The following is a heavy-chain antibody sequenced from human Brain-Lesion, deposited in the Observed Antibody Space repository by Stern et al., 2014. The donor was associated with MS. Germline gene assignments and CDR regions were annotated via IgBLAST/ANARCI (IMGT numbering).Heavy chain of an antibody. CDR3: AKDGPALVTNWFDP. D-gene: IGHD5-18*01. V-gene: IGHV1-69*06. Sequence: VQLVHSGPEVKKPGSSVQGSCKASGGSFGTYPITWLRQAPGQGLEWMGRIIPIFGSPNYAQKFQGRVTITADRSTTTVYMKLSSMKSDDAAVYYCAKDGPALVTNWFDPWGRGTLVTVSS. J-gene: IGHJ5*02. CDR2: IIPIFGSP. CDR1: GGSFGTYP.